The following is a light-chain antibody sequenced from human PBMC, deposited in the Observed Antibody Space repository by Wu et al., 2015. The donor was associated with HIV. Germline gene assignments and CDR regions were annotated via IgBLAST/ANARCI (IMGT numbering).Light chain of an antibody. CDR1: QSVSTY. CDR2: DTS. CDR3: QQRNNWVWT. V-gene: IGKV3-11*01. Sequence: EVVLTQSPATLSLSPGEGATLSCRASQSVSTYVARYQQKPGQTPRLLIYDTSNRATGVPARFSGSGSGTDFTLTISSLEPEDFAVYYCQQRNNWVWTFGQGDQGWKS. J-gene: IGKJ1*01.